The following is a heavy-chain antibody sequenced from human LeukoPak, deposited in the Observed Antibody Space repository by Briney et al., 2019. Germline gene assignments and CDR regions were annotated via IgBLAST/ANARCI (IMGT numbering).Heavy chain of an antibody. D-gene: IGHD2-8*01. Sequence: GGSLRLSCAASGFTFSSSWMTWVRQAPGKGLEWVASIREDGSEKTSVDSVKGRFTISRDNAKNSLYLQMDSLRAEDTAVYYCARGPTNGQAFDYWGQGTLVSVSS. J-gene: IGHJ4*02. CDR1: GFTFSSSW. V-gene: IGHV3-7*01. CDR3: ARGPTNGQAFDY. CDR2: IREDGSEK.